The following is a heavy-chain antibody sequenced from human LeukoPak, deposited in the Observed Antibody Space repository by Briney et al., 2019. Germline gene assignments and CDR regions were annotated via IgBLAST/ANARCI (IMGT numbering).Heavy chain of an antibody. V-gene: IGHV4-4*09. CDR2: IYTSGST. J-gene: IGHJ4*02. CDR3: ARTQGSSSWDYYFDY. CDR1: GGSISSYY. D-gene: IGHD6-19*01. Sequence: SETLSLTCTVSGGSISSYYWSWIRQPPGKGLEWIGYIYTSGSTTYSPSLKSRVAISVDTSKNQFSLKLSSVAAADTAVYYCARTQGSSSWDYYFDYWGQGTLVTVSS.